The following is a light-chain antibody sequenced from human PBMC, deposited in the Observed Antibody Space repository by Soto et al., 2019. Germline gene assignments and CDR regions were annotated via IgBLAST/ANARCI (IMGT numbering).Light chain of an antibody. CDR3: QQASSFPLT. CDR1: QVISSW. J-gene: IGKJ4*01. V-gene: IGKV1-12*01. Sequence: DIQMTQAPSFVSAFVGDRVTITCRASQVISSWLAWYQQKPGKAPKLPIYAASSLQSGVPSRFSGSESGTDFTLTISSLQPEDSATYYCQQASSFPLTFGGGTKVDIK. CDR2: AAS.